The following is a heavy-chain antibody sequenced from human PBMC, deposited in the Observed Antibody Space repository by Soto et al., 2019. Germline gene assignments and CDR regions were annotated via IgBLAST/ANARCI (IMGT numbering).Heavy chain of an antibody. V-gene: IGHV3-11*06. Sequence: QVHLVESGGGSVEPGGSLRLSCAASGFTFTDSYMGWVRQAPAPGKGLEYVSYIVTSSAYTNYAGSVKGRFTISRDNAKNSLYLQMNSLRVEDTGVYYCARFRSSSWYMGAYLDSWGQGTLVTVSS. CDR3: ARFRSSSWYMGAYLDS. J-gene: IGHJ4*02. D-gene: IGHD6-13*01. CDR1: GFTFTDSY. CDR2: IVTSSAYT.